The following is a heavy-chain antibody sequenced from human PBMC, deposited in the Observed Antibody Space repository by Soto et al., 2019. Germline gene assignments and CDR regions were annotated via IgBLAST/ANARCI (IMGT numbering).Heavy chain of an antibody. D-gene: IGHD6-13*01. CDR3: ARDLAYSSSEGLDY. Sequence: QVQLVQSGAEVKKPGASVKVSCKASGYTFTSYGISWVRQAPGQVLEWMGRISAYNGNTNYAQKLQGRVTMTTNTSTSTAYMELRSLRSDATAVYYCARDLAYSSSEGLDYWGQGTLVTVSS. CDR1: GYTFTSYG. J-gene: IGHJ4*02. CDR2: ISAYNGNT. V-gene: IGHV1-18*01.